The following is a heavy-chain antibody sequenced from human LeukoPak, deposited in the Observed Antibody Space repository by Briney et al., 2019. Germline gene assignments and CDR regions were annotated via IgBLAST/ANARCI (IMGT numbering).Heavy chain of an antibody. Sequence: GGSLRLSCAASGFTFSSYGMNWVRQIPGKGLEWVGRIESKTDGGTTDYAAPVKGRFTISRDDSTNTLYLQMNSLKSEDTAVYYCTTYGSGRKFDYWGQGILVAVSS. J-gene: IGHJ4*02. CDR2: IESKTDGGTT. CDR3: TTYGSGRKFDY. V-gene: IGHV3-15*04. D-gene: IGHD3-10*01. CDR1: GFTFSSYG.